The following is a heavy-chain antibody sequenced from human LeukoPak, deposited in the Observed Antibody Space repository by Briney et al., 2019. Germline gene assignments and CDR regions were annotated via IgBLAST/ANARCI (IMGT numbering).Heavy chain of an antibody. V-gene: IGHV3-23*01. CDR3: AKEGGLQSLPYTWFDP. Sequence: PGGSLRLSCAASGFTFSSYAMSWVRQAPGKGLEWVSSISGFAGSIYYADSVKGRFTISRDNSKNTLYLLMTSLRAEDTALYYCAKEGGLQSLPYTWFDPWGQGTLVTVST. CDR2: ISGFAGSI. CDR1: GFTFSSYA. J-gene: IGHJ5*02. D-gene: IGHD5-24*01.